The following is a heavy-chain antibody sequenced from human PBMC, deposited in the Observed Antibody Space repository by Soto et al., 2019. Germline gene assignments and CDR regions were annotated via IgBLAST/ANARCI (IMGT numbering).Heavy chain of an antibody. V-gene: IGHV3-23*01. CDR1: GFTFSSYA. Sequence: GGSLRLSCAASGFTFSSYAMSWVRQAPGKGLEWVSAISGSGGSTYYADSVKGRFTISRDNSKNTLYLQMNSLRAEDTAVYYCASLGPAATTYYYYGMDVWGQGTTVTVSS. CDR3: ASLGPAATTYYYYGMDV. D-gene: IGHD2-2*01. J-gene: IGHJ6*02. CDR2: ISGSGGST.